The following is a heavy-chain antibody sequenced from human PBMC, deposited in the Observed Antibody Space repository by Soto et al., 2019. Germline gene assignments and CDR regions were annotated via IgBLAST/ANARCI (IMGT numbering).Heavy chain of an antibody. CDR1: GFIFSDYY. D-gene: IGHD3-22*01. J-gene: IGHJ4*02. CDR3: ARVADYYDSSGYLPVVD. Sequence: GGSLRLSCAASGFIFSDYYMSWIRQAPGKGLEWVSYISSSGSTIYYADSVKGRFTISRDNAKNSLYLQMNSLRAEDTALYYCARVADYYDSSGYLPVVDWGQGTLVTVSS. CDR2: ISSSGSTI. V-gene: IGHV3-11*04.